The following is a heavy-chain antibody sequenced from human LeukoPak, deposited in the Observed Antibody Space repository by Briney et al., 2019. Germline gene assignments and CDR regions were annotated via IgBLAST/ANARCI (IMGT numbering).Heavy chain of an antibody. Sequence: PGGSLRLSCTSSALTLSFYSMNWVRQAPGKGLEWISHITVDLSIIDYADSVRGRFTISRDKAKNALYLQMNSLRAEDTAVYYCVRDKDWAFDYWGKGTLISVSS. CDR2: ITVDLSII. J-gene: IGHJ4*02. D-gene: IGHD3-9*01. CDR1: ALTLSFYS. V-gene: IGHV3-48*01. CDR3: VRDKDWAFDY.